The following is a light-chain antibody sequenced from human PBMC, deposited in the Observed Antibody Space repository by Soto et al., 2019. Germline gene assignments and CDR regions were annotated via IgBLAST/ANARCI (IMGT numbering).Light chain of an antibody. CDR1: QSISSW. J-gene: IGKJ2*01. CDR3: QPYNSWYT. CDR2: KAS. Sequence: DIQMTQSPSTLSASVGDRVTITCRASQSISSWLAWYQQKPGKAPKLLIYKASSLESGVPSRFSGSGSGTECTLTISSLQPDDFATYYCQPYNSWYTFGQGTKLEIK. V-gene: IGKV1-5*03.